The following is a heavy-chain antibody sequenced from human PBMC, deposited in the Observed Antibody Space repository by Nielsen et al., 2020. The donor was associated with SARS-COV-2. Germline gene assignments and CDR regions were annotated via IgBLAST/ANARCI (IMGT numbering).Heavy chain of an antibody. D-gene: IGHD3/OR15-3a*01. V-gene: IGHV3-30*18. Sequence: GGSLRLSCAASGFTFSSYCMHWVRQAPGKGLEWVAVISYDGSNRYYADSVKGRFTISRDNSKNTLYLQMNSLRAEDTAVYYCAKERTDYYYYGMDVWGQGTTVTVSS. J-gene: IGHJ6*02. CDR3: AKERTDYYYYGMDV. CDR2: ISYDGSNR. CDR1: GFTFSSYC.